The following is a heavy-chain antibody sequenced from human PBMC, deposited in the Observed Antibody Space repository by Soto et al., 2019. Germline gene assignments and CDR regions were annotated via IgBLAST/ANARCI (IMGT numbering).Heavy chain of an antibody. J-gene: IGHJ5*02. CDR3: AHRPYGSGRNNWFEP. CDR2: IYWDDDK. V-gene: IGHV2-5*02. CDR1: GFSLSTSGVG. D-gene: IGHD3-10*01. Sequence: QITLKESGPTLVKPIQTLTLTCTFSGFSLSTSGVGVGWIRQPPGKALEWLALIYWDDDKRYSPSLKSRLTSXXDXSXXQLVLTMTNMDPVDTATYYCAHRPYGSGRNNWFEPWGQGTLVTVSS.